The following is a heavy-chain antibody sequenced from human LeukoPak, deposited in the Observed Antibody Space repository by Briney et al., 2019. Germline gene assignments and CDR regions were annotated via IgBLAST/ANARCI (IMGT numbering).Heavy chain of an antibody. Sequence: HSGGSLRLSCAASGFIFSNYWMKWARQAPGKGLEWVAVIWYDGTKKYYADSVKGRLTISRDNSKNTLYLEMNSLRAEDTAVYYCARDRAVRYFDYWGQGTLVTVSS. J-gene: IGHJ4*02. D-gene: IGHD3-16*02. CDR3: ARDRAVRYFDY. V-gene: IGHV3-33*08. CDR2: IWYDGTKK. CDR1: GFIFSNYW.